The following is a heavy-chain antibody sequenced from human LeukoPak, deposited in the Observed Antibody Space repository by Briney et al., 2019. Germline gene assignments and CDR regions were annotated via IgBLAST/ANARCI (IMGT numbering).Heavy chain of an antibody. CDR1: GGSISSGDYY. CDR3: ARAEAGVGGEYYFDY. D-gene: IGHD1-26*01. Sequence: PSRTLSLTCSVSGGSISSGDYYWTWIRQHPGKGLEWIGYIHYTGNTYYNPSLKSRLTISVDTSKNEFSLKLSSVTAADTAVYYCARAEAGVGGEYYFDYWGQGTLVTVSS. J-gene: IGHJ4*02. V-gene: IGHV4-31*03. CDR2: IHYTGNT.